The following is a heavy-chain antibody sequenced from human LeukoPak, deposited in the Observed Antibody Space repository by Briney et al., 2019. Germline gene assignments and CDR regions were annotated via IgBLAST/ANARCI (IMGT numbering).Heavy chain of an antibody. J-gene: IGHJ4*02. D-gene: IGHD6-6*01. Sequence: SGGSLRLSCAASGFTFSSYAMSWVRQAPGKGLEWVSAISGSGGSTYYADSVKGRFTISRDNSKNTLYLQMNSLRAEDTAVYYCANIPYSSSSGNFDYWGQGTLVTVSS. CDR3: ANIPYSSSSGNFDY. CDR1: GFTFSSYA. CDR2: ISGSGGST. V-gene: IGHV3-23*01.